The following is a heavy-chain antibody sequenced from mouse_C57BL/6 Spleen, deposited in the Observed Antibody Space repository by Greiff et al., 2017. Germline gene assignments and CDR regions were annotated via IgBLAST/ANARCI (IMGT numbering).Heavy chain of an antibody. Sequence: VQLQQPGAELVRPGSSVKLSCKASGYTFTSYWMDWVKQRPGQGLEWIGNIYPSDSETHYNQKFKDKATLTVDKSSSTAYMQLSSLTSEDSAVYYCARGGLRRSIFDYWGQGTTLTVSS. V-gene: IGHV1-61*01. CDR2: IYPSDSET. CDR3: ARGGLRRSIFDY. D-gene: IGHD2-2*01. J-gene: IGHJ2*01. CDR1: GYTFTSYW.